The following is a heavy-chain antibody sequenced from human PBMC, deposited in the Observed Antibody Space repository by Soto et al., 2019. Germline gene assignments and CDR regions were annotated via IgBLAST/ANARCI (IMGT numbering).Heavy chain of an antibody. V-gene: IGHV4-30-4*01. CDR3: ASQHYYDSSGYYVVY. D-gene: IGHD3-22*01. CDR1: FGSISSGDYY. CDR2: IYYGGST. Sequence: CQTLSHTCTVSFGSISSGDYYWSCVHQAPGKGLEWIGYIYYGGSTNYNPSLKSRVTISVDTPKNQFSLKLSSVTAADTAVYYCASQHYYDSSGYYVVYWGQGTLVTVSS. J-gene: IGHJ4*02.